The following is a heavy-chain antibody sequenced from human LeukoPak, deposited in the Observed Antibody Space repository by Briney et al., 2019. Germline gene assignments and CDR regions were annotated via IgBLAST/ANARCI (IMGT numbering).Heavy chain of an antibody. CDR3: ARGDLYYYDSSGYYPDY. CDR1: GGSISSYY. J-gene: IGHJ4*02. CDR2: IYYSGST. Sequence: SETLSLTCTVSGGSISSYYWSWIRQPPGKGLEWIGYIYYSGSTNYNPSLKSRVTISVDTSKNQFSLKLSSVTAADTAVYYCARGDLYYYDSSGYYPDYWGQGTLVTVSS. D-gene: IGHD3-22*01. V-gene: IGHV4-59*01.